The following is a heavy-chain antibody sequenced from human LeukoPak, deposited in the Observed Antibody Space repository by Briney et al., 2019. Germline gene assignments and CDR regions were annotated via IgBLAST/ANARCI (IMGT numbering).Heavy chain of an antibody. CDR3: AAVAMTTH. D-gene: IGHD4-17*01. CDR2: IVVGSGNT. Sequence: SVKVPCKASGCTFTSSAMQWVREARGQRLEWIGWIVVGSGNTNYAQKFQERVTITRDMSTSTAYMELSSLRSEDTAVYYCAAVAMTTHWGQGTLVTVSS. V-gene: IGHV1-58*02. J-gene: IGHJ4*02. CDR1: GCTFTSSA.